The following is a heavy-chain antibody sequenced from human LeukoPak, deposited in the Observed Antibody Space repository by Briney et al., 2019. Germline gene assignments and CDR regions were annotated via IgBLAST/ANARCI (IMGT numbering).Heavy chain of an antibody. J-gene: IGHJ4*02. CDR2: ISYDGSNK. D-gene: IGHD5-12*01. CDR3: AKGGYSGSSHFDY. Sequence: GGSLRLSCAASGFTFSSYGMHWVRQAPGKGLEWVAVISYDGSNKYYADSVKGRLTISRDNSKNTLYLQMNSLRAEDTAVYYCAKGGYSGSSHFDYWGQGTLVTVSS. V-gene: IGHV3-30*18. CDR1: GFTFSSYG.